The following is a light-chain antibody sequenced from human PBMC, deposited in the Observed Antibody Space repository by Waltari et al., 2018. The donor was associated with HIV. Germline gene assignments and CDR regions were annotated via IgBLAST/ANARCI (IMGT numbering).Light chain of an antibody. CDR2: EVS. Sequence: QSALTQPASVSGSPGQSLTISCTGTSGDVGGYNYVSWYQQHPGKAPKLMIYEVSNRPSGVSNRFSGSKSGNTASLTISGLQAEDEADYYCSSYTSSSTRVFGTGTKVTVL. V-gene: IGLV2-14*01. CDR3: SSYTSSSTRV. J-gene: IGLJ1*01. CDR1: SGDVGGYNY.